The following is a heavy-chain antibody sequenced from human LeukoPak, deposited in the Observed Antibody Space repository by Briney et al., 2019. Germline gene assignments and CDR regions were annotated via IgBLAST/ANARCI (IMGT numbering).Heavy chain of an antibody. CDR1: GYSFTSYW. J-gene: IGHJ4*02. D-gene: IGHD3-22*01. CDR2: IYPGDSDT. Sequence: GESLKISCKGSGYSFTSYWIGWVRQMPGKGLEGMGIIYPGDSDTRYSPSFEGQVTISADKSISTAYLQWSSLKASDTAMYYCARLGYDSSGYFASPDDYWGQGTLVTVSS. V-gene: IGHV5-51*01. CDR3: ARLGYDSSGYFASPDDY.